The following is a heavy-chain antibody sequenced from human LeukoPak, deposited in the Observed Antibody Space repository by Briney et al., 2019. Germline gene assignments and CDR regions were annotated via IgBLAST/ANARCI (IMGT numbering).Heavy chain of an antibody. CDR1: GFTFSSYA. D-gene: IGHD3-22*01. Sequence: GGSLRLSCAASGFTFSSYAMHWVRQAPGKGLEWVAVISYDGSNKYYADSVKGRFTISRDNSKNTLYLQMNSLRAEDTAVYYCAKEHDSSGYPDYWGQGTLVTVSS. V-gene: IGHV3-30-3*01. CDR3: AKEHDSSGYPDY. J-gene: IGHJ4*02. CDR2: ISYDGSNK.